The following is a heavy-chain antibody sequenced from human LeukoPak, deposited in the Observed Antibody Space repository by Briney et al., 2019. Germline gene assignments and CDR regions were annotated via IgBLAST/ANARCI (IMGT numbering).Heavy chain of an antibody. CDR2: FDPEDGET. CDR3: ATNKPTLRFDCFGP. CDR1: GYTLTELS. V-gene: IGHV1-24*01. D-gene: IGHD2-15*01. J-gene: IGHJ5*02. Sequence: ASVKVSCKVSGYTLTELSMHWVRQAPGKGLGWMGGFDPEDGETIYAQKFQGRVTMTEDTSTDTAYLELRSLRSEDTAVYYCATNKPTLRFDCFGPWGQGNLVTVPS.